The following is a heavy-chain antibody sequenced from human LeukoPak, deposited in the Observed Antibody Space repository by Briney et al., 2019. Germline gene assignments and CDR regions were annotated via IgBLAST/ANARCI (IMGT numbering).Heavy chain of an antibody. CDR3: AKRGIVIRAVIIIGFHKEAYYFDY. D-gene: IGHD3-10*01. CDR1: GITLSNYG. V-gene: IGHV3-23*01. J-gene: IGHJ4*02. CDR2: ISERGGST. Sequence: AGGSLRLSCVVSGITLSNYGMSWVRQAPGKGLEWVSGISERGGSTNYADSVKGRFIISRDTSKNTVYLQMNSLRVEDTAVYFCAKRGIVIRAVIIIGFHKEAYYFDYWSQGILVTVSS.